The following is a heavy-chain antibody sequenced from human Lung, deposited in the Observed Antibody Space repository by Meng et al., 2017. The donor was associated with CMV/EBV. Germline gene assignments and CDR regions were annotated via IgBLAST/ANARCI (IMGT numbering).Heavy chain of an antibody. V-gene: IGHV3-49*04. J-gene: IGHJ1*01. CDR1: GFTFGDYA. D-gene: IGHD3-10*01. Sequence: GALRLSCTASGFTFGDYAMTWVRQAPGKRLEWIGFIRNRTRGGTTEYAASVKGRFSILRDDSKSIAYLQMDSVKIEDTGVYFCARGSGSPEHWGQGTLVTVSS. CDR2: IRNRTRGGTT. CDR3: ARGSGSPEH.